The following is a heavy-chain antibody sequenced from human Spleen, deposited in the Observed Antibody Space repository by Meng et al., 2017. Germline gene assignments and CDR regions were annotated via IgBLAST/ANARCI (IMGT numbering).Heavy chain of an antibody. J-gene: IGHJ4*02. Sequence: QVRLVQTGPEFRKPGASVKVSCKASGYTFTNYAINWLRQAPGQGLEWMGWIDTKTGHPTYAQGFTGRLVFSLDTSVSTTYLQISGLKAADTAVYYCTRDGYLDCSRTNCFDYWGQGALVTVSS. CDR2: IDTKTGHP. V-gene: IGHV7-4-1*02. CDR3: TRDGYLDCSRTNCFDY. CDR1: GYTFTNYA. D-gene: IGHD2-2*01.